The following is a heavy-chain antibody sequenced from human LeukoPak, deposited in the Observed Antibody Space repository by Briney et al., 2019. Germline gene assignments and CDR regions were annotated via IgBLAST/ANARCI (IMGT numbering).Heavy chain of an antibody. CDR1: GYSISSGYY. CDR2: IYHSGST. V-gene: IGHV4-38-2*02. D-gene: IGHD4-23*01. Sequence: PSETLSLTCTVSGYSISSGYYWGWIRQPPGKGLEWIGSIYHSGSTYYNPSLKSRVTISVDTSKNQFSLKLSSVTAADTAVYYCARGRVTLDYWGQGTLVTVSS. J-gene: IGHJ4*02. CDR3: ARGRVTLDY.